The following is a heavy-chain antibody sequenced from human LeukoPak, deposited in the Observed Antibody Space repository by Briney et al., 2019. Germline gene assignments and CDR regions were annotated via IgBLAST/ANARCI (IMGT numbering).Heavy chain of an antibody. Sequence: SETLSLTCSVSGASVTDYYWSWIRQTPGKGLEWLGHIYYSVTTHYNPSLKSRLTISVETSKNQFSQKLSSVTAADTAVYYCASRGRAGSDMLALDYWGQGTLITVSS. V-gene: IGHV4-59*02. D-gene: IGHD6-19*01. CDR3: ASRGRAGSDMLALDY. CDR2: IYYSVTT. CDR1: GASVTDYY. J-gene: IGHJ4*02.